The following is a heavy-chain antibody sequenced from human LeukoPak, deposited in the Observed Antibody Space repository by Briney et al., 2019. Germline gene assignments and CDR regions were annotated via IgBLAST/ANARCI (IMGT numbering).Heavy chain of an antibody. J-gene: IGHJ3*02. D-gene: IGHD6-6*01. Sequence: GGSLRLSCAASGFTFSNYYMSWIRQAPGKGLEWVSYISSSGSTIYYADSVKGRFTISRDNAKNSLYLQMNSLRAEDTAVYYCARDVSSSHAFDIWGQGTMVTVSS. V-gene: IGHV3-11*04. CDR1: GFTFSNYY. CDR3: ARDVSSSHAFDI. CDR2: ISSSGSTI.